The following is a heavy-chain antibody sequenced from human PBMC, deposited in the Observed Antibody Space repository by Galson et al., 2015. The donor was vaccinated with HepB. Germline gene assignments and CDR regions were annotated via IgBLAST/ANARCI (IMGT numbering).Heavy chain of an antibody. CDR2: ISGSGGST. J-gene: IGHJ3*02. CDR1: GFTFSSYA. CDR3: AKDYLPHYDSGGNAFDI. D-gene: IGHD3-22*01. Sequence: SLRLSCAASGFTFSSYAMSWVRQAPGKGLEWVSAISGSGGSTYYADSVKGRFTISRDNSKNTLYLQMNSLRAEDTAVYYCAKDYLPHYDSGGNAFDIWGQGTMVTVSS. V-gene: IGHV3-23*01.